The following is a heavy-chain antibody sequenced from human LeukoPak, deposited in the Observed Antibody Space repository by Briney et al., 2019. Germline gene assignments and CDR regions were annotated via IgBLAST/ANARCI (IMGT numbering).Heavy chain of an antibody. J-gene: IGHJ5*02. Sequence: ASVKVSCKTSGYTFRSSGISWVRQAPGRGLECMGWISAVNGDIHPAQKFQDRVTLTTDTSTSTAYMELRSLRSDDTAVYYCANTYGSGSYMDNWFDPWGQGTLVTVSS. CDR3: ANTYGSGSYMDNWFDP. CDR1: GYTFRSSG. D-gene: IGHD3-10*01. V-gene: IGHV1-18*01. CDR2: ISAVNGDI.